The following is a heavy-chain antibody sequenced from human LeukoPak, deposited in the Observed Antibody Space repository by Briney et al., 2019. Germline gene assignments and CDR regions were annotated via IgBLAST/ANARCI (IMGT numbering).Heavy chain of an antibody. CDR2: IYYSGST. CDR3: ARSKRRDLDSYYYYMDV. V-gene: IGHV4-59*01. Sequence: SETLSLTCTVSGGSISSYYWSWIRQPPGKGLEWIGYIYYSGSTNYNPSLKSRVTISVDTSKNQFSLKLSSVTAADTAVYYCARSKRRDLDSYYYYMDVWGKGTPVTISS. J-gene: IGHJ6*03. CDR1: GGSISSYY. D-gene: IGHD3-16*01.